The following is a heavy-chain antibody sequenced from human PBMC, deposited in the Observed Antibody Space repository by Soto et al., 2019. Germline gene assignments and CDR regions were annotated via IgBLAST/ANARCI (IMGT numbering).Heavy chain of an antibody. J-gene: IGHJ5*02. CDR2: IYWDDDK. V-gene: IGHV2-5*02. Sequence: QITLKESGPTLVKPTQTLTLTCTFPGFSLTTSGVGVGWIRQPPGKALEGLPVIYWDDDKRYSPSLKSRLTIPTDTAKNQVVLTMTNMDPADTATYFWAHRTTPVPWWFDPWGQGTLVTVSS. CDR1: GFSLTTSGVG. D-gene: IGHD4-17*01. CDR3: AHRTTPVPWWFDP.